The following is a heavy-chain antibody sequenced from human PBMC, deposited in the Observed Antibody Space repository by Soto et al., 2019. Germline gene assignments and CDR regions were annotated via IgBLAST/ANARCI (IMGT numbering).Heavy chain of an antibody. CDR2: IWFDGSYK. V-gene: IGHV3-33*01. D-gene: IGHD3-10*01. Sequence: GESLKISCAASGFTFSSYGMHWVRQAPAKGLEWVAMIWFDGSYKNYADSVKGRFTISRDNSKNTMYLQMNSLRAEDTAVYYCARALGGSGNYFYFYYGMDVWGQGTAVTVSS. J-gene: IGHJ6*02. CDR3: ARALGGSGNYFYFYYGMDV. CDR1: GFTFSSYG.